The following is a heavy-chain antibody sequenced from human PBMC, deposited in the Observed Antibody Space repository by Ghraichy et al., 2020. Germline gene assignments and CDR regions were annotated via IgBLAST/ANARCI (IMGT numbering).Heavy chain of an antibody. J-gene: IGHJ4*02. CDR3: AKDQTDYGDVFDY. CDR2: ISGSGGST. D-gene: IGHD4-17*01. CDR1: GFTFSSYD. Sequence: GESLNISCAASGFTFSSYDMSWVRQAPGKGLEWVSAISGSGGSTYYADSVKGRFTISRDNSKNTLYLQMNSLRAEDTAVYYCAKDQTDYGDVFDYWGQGTLVTVSS. V-gene: IGHV3-23*01.